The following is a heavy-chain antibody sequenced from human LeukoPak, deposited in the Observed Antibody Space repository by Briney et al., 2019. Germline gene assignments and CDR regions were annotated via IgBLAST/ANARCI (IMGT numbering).Heavy chain of an antibody. D-gene: IGHD2-21*01. J-gene: IGHJ2*01. CDR1: GDPINSYY. V-gene: IGHV4-59*01. CDR2: IYYSGST. Sequence: SETLTLTCTVSGDPINSYYWSWIRQPPGKGLEWIGYIYYSGSTNYNPSPKSGVTISIDTTTNHFPLKLSSGTAADTAVYYCARTAYARFFDLWGRGTLVTVSS. CDR3: ARTAYARFFDL.